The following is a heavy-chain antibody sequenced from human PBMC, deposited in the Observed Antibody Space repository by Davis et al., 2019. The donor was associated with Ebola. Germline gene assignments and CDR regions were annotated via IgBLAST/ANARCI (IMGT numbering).Heavy chain of an antibody. Sequence: GESLKISCAASGFTFSSYGMNWVRQAPGKGLEWVSSISSSSSYIYYADSVKGRFTISRDNAKNSLYLQMNSLRAEDTAVYYCARSVTTVGGADYWGQGTLVTVSS. CDR2: ISSSSSYI. J-gene: IGHJ4*02. D-gene: IGHD4-17*01. CDR1: GFTFSSYG. V-gene: IGHV3-21*01. CDR3: ARSVTTVGGADY.